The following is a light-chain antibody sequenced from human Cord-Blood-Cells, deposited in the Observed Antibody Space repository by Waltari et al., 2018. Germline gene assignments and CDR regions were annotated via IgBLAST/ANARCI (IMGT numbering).Light chain of an antibody. CDR3: AAWDDSLSGPV. CDR2: RNN. J-gene: IGLJ3*02. Sequence: QSVLTQPPSASGTPGQRVTISCSGSSSNIGSNYVYWYQQLPGTAPKLLILRNNQRPSGVPARFSGSRSGTSASLAISGLRSEDEADYYCAAWDDSLSGPVFGGGTKLTVL. CDR1: SSNIGSNY. V-gene: IGLV1-47*01.